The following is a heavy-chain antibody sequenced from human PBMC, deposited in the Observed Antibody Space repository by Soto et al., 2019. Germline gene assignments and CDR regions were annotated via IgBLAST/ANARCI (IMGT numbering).Heavy chain of an antibody. CDR2: ISGSGGST. J-gene: IGHJ4*02. Sequence: PGGSLRLSCAASGFTFSSYAMSWVRQAPGKGLEWVSAISGSGGSTYYADSVKGRFTISRDNSKNTLNLQMNSLRAEDTAVYYCAETYYDFWSGPTPYFDYWGQGTLVTVSS. D-gene: IGHD3-3*01. V-gene: IGHV3-23*01. CDR1: GFTFSSYA. CDR3: AETYYDFWSGPTPYFDY.